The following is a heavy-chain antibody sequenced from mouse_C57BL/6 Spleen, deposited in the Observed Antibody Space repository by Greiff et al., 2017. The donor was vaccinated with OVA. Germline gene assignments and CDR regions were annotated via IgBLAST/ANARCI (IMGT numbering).Heavy chain of an antibody. CDR3: AEGTDYFDY. D-gene: IGHD3-3*01. J-gene: IGHJ2*01. CDR1: GYTFTDYY. V-gene: IGHV1-26*01. Sequence: VQLQQSGPELVKPGASVKISCKASGYTFTDYYMNWVKQSHGKSLEWIGDINPNNGGTSYNQKFKGKATLTVDKSSSTAYMELRSLTSEDSAVYYCAEGTDYFDYWGQGTTLTVSS. CDR2: INPNNGGT.